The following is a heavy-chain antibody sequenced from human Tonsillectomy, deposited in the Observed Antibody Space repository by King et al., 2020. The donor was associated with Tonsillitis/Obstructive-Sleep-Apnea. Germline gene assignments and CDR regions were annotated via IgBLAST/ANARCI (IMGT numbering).Heavy chain of an antibody. V-gene: IGHV4-34*01. CDR1: GGSFSGYN. Sequence: VQLQQWGAGLLKPSETLSLTCAVYGGSFSGYNWTWIRQPPGKGLEWMGEINHSGSTTYDPSLKSRVNISLDTSKNKFSLKLSSVTAADTAVYYCAGQNLWGYYFDYCGEGTPVTVSS. CDR3: AGQNLWGYYFDY. CDR2: INHSGST. D-gene: IGHD7-27*01. J-gene: IGHJ4*02.